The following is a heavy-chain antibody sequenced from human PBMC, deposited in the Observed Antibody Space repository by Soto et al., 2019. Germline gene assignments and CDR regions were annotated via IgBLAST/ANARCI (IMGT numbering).Heavy chain of an antibody. CDR1: GGSISNYY. CDR3: ARDRKLEAGQYYYYYMDV. D-gene: IGHD1-1*01. CDR2: IYYSGST. J-gene: IGHJ6*03. Sequence: SETLSLTCTVSGGSISNYYWSWIRQPPGKGLEWIGYIYYSGSTNYNPSLKSRVTISVDTSKNQFSLKLSSVTAADTAVYYCARDRKLEAGQYYYYYMDVWGKGTTVTVSS. V-gene: IGHV4-59*01.